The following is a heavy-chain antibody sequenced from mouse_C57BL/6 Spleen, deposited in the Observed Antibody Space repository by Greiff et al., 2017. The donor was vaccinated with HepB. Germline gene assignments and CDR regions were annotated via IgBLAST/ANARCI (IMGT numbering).Heavy chain of an antibody. V-gene: IGHV3-1*01. CDR1: GYSITSGYD. CDR2: ISYSGST. CDR3: ARAMVTSFDY. D-gene: IGHD2-2*01. J-gene: IGHJ2*01. Sequence: VQLQESGPGMVKPSQSLSLTCTVTGYSITSGYDWHWIRHFPGNKLEWMGYISYSGSTNYNPSLKSRISITHDTSKNQFFLKLNSVTTEDTATYYCARAMVTSFDYWGQGTTLTVSS.